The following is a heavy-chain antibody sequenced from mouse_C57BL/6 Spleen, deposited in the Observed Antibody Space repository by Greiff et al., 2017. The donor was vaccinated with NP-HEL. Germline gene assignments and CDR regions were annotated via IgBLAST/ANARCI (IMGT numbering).Heavy chain of an antibody. V-gene: IGHV1-26*01. CDR3: ARYHYSNRYAMDY. J-gene: IGHJ4*01. CDR2: INPNNGGT. CDR1: GYTFTDYY. D-gene: IGHD2-5*01. Sequence: EVQLQQSGPELVKPGASVKISCKASGYTFTDYYMNWVKQSHGKSLEWIGDINPNNGGTSYNQKFKGKATLTVDKSSSTAYMELRSLTSEDSAVYYCARYHYSNRYAMDYWGQGTSVTVSS.